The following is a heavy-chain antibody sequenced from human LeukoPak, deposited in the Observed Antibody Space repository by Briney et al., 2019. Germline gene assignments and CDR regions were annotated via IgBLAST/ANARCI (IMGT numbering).Heavy chain of an antibody. CDR2: ISYDGSNK. CDR1: GFTFSSYA. D-gene: IGHD6-13*01. CDR3: ARRVAGIAAAGFPDY. V-gene: IGHV3-30-3*01. Sequence: HPGGSLRLSCAASGFTFSSYAMHWVRQAPGKGLEWVAVISYDGSNKYYADSVKGRFTISRDNSKNTLYLQMNSLRAEDTAVYYCARRVAGIAAAGFPDYWGQGTLVTVSS. J-gene: IGHJ4*02.